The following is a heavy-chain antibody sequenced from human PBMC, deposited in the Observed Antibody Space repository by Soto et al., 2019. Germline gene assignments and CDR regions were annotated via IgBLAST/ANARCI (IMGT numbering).Heavy chain of an antibody. CDR3: AREYYGSGSYPLMDV. D-gene: IGHD3-10*01. CDR2: IIPIFGTA. CDR1: GGPFSSYA. V-gene: IGHV1-69*12. Sequence: QVQLVQSGAEVKKPGSSVKVSCKASGGPFSSYAISRVRQAPGQGLEWMGGIIPIFGTANYAQKFQGRVTITADESTRTAYTELTSLRSEDTAVYYCAREYYGSGSYPLMDVWGQGTTVTVSS. J-gene: IGHJ6*02.